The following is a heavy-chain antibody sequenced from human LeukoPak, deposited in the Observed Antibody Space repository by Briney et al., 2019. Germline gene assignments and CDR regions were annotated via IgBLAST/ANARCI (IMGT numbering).Heavy chain of an antibody. D-gene: IGHD6-13*01. CDR2: IWYDGSNK. CDR3: AKDHCSSLSHCDY. CDR1: GFTFSSYG. Sequence: PGGSLRLSCAASGFTFSSYGMHWVRQAPGKGLEWVAVIWYDGSNKYYADSVKGRFTISRDNSKNTLYLQMNSLRAEDTAVYYCAKDHCSSLSHCDYWGRETLVTVSS. V-gene: IGHV3-33*06. J-gene: IGHJ4*02.